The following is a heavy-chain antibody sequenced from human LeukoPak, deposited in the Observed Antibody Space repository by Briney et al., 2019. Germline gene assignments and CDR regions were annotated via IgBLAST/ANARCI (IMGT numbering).Heavy chain of an antibody. V-gene: IGHV3-30*14. J-gene: IGHJ4*02. CDR1: GFTFRNYV. D-gene: IGHD5-24*01. Sequence: PGGSLRLSCAASGFTFRNYVIHWVRQAPGKGLEWVAVTSSDLNAKLYADSVKGRFTISRDNSKNTLYLQMNSLRAEDTAVYYCARGAGYNYPYYFDYWGQGTLVTVSS. CDR2: TSSDLNAK. CDR3: ARGAGYNYPYYFDY.